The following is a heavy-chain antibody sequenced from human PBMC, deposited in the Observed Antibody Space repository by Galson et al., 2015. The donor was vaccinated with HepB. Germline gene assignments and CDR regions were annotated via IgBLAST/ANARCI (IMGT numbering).Heavy chain of an antibody. CDR3: ARTNYDFWKNSFYGLDV. CDR1: GFSVSNHY. V-gene: IGHV3-53*01. CDR2: IFTGGST. D-gene: IGHD3-3*01. J-gene: IGHJ6*02. Sequence: SLRLSCAASGFSVSNHYVSWVRQAPGKGLEWISVIFTGGSTFYADSVRARFTISRDKSKNTVYLHLNTLRTEDTAIYYCARTNYDFWKNSFYGLDVWGQGTTVTVSS.